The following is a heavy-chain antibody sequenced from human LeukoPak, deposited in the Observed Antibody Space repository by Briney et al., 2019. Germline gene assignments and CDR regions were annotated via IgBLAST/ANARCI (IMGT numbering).Heavy chain of an antibody. Sequence: GGSLRLSCAASGFTFSNYALTWVRQAPGKGLEWVSATTGSGASTYYADSVKGRFTISRENSKNTLYLQMNSLRAEDTAVYSCAKGAGFSSSWYFDYWGQGTLVTVSS. D-gene: IGHD6-13*01. J-gene: IGHJ4*02. CDR1: GFTFSNYA. CDR2: TTGSGAST. V-gene: IGHV3-23*01. CDR3: AKGAGFSSSWYFDY.